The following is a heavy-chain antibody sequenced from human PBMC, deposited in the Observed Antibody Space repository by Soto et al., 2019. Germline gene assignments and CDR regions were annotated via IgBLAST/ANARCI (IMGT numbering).Heavy chain of an antibody. CDR3: ARAVDHRSEWEL. J-gene: IGHJ4*02. Sequence: SETLSLTCTVSGGSISSGDYYWSWIRQPPGKGLEWIGYIYYSGSTYYNPSLKSRVTISVDTSKNQFSLKLSSVTAADTAVYYRARAVDHRSEWELWGQGTLVTVSS. D-gene: IGHD1-26*01. CDR2: IYYSGST. V-gene: IGHV4-30-4*01. CDR1: GGSISSGDYY.